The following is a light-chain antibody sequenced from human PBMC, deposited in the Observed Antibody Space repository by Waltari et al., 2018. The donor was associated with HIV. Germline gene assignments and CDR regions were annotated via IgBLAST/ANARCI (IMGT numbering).Light chain of an antibody. Sequence: EIAMTQSPLSLPVTPGEPASISCTSSQSLLHSNGYNFLDWYLQRPRQSPQLLIYLGSYRASGVPDRFSGSGSGTNFTLTINRVDAEDAGIYYCMQALQTLSFGEGTKVEIK. V-gene: IGKV2-28*01. CDR1: QSLLHSNGYNF. J-gene: IGKJ4*01. CDR2: LGS. CDR3: MQALQTLS.